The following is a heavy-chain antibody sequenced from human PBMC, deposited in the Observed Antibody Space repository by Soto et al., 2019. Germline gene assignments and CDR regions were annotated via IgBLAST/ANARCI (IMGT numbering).Heavy chain of an antibody. V-gene: IGHV1-69*13. CDR2: IIPIFGTA. CDR1: GGTFSSYA. Sequence: SVKVSCKASGGTFSSYAISWVRQAPGQGLEWMGGIIPIFGTANYAQKFQGRVTITADESTSTAYMELSNLRSEDTAVYYCARDGKLELRHSYYYGMDVWGQGTTVTVS. J-gene: IGHJ6*02. D-gene: IGHD1-7*01. CDR3: ARDGKLELRHSYYYGMDV.